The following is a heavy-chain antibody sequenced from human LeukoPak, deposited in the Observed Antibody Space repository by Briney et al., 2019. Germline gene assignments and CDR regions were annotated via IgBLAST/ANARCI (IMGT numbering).Heavy chain of an antibody. CDR2: INPNSGGT. CDR1: GYTFTGYY. J-gene: IGHJ4*02. CDR3: ARGSIFGVVIGFDY. V-gene: IGHV1-2*02. D-gene: IGHD3-3*01. Sequence: ASVKVCCKASGYTFTGYYMHWVRQAPGQGLEWMGWINPNSGGTNYAQKFQGRVTMTRDTSISTAYMELSRLRSDDTAVYYCARGSIFGVVIGFDYWGQGTLVTVSS.